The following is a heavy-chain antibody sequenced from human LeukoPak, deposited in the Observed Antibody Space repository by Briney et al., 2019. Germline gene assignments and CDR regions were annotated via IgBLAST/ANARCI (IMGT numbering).Heavy chain of an antibody. CDR3: ARDLGGSGWSLGAY. Sequence: PGGSLRLSCAAYGFTFDDFAMHWVRQAPGKGLEWVSGISWNSGSVGYADSVKGRFTISRDNANNSLFLQMSSLRPEDTAVYYCARDLGGSGWSLGAYWGQGTLVTVSS. CDR2: ISWNSGSV. D-gene: IGHD6-19*01. CDR1: GFTFDDFA. J-gene: IGHJ4*02. V-gene: IGHV3-9*01.